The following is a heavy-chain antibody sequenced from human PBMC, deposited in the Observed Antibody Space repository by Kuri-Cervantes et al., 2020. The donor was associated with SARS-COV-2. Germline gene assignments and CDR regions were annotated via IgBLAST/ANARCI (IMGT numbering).Heavy chain of an antibody. CDR3: ARVSWMQLWHRYFDN. CDR1: GYSISSGYY. Sequence: GSLRLSCAVSGYSISSGYYWGWIRQPAGKGLEWIGRIYTSGSTNYNPSLKSRVTMSVDTSKNQFSLKLSSVTAADTAVYYCARVSWMQLWHRYFDNWGQGTLVTVSS. D-gene: IGHD5-18*01. V-gene: IGHV4-4*07. J-gene: IGHJ4*02. CDR2: IYTSGST.